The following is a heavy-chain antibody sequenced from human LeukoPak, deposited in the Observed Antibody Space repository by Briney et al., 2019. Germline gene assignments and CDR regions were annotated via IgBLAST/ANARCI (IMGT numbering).Heavy chain of an antibody. Sequence: PGGSLRLSCAASGFTFASCAMSWVRQAPGKRLEWVSSISSSGGSTYYADSVKGRFTISRDNSKNTLYLQVNSLRAEDTGVYYCAKSLAAARDYWGQGTLVTVSS. V-gene: IGHV3-23*01. CDR1: GFTFASCA. J-gene: IGHJ4*02. CDR3: AKSLAAARDY. D-gene: IGHD6-13*01. CDR2: ISSSGGST.